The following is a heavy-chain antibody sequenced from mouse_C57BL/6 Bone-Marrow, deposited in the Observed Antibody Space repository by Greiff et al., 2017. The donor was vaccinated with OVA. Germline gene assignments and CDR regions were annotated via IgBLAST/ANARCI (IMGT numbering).Heavy chain of an antibody. CDR1: GFTFSSYT. D-gene: IGHD2-3*01. V-gene: IGHV5-9*04. CDR2: ISGGGGNT. CDR3: ARPGDGYTCFAY. J-gene: IGHJ3*01. Sequence: EVQGVESGGGLVKPGGSLKLSCAASGFTFSSYTMSWVRQTPEKRLEWVATISGGGGNTYYPDSVKGRFTISRDNAKNTLYLQMTSLRSEDTAMYYCARPGDGYTCFAYWGQGTLVTVSA.